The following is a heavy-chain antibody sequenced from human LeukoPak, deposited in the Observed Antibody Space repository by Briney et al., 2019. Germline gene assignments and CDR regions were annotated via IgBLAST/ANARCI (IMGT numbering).Heavy chain of an antibody. J-gene: IGHJ4*02. CDR2: INPSGGST. CDR3: AREVGATNAFDY. D-gene: IGHD1-26*01. CDR1: GYTFTSYY. Sequence: ASVKVSYKASGYTFTSYYMHWVRQAPGQGLEWMGIINPSGGSTSYAQKFQGRVTMTRDTSTSTVYMELSSLRSEDTAVYYCAREVGATNAFDYWGQGTLVTVSS. V-gene: IGHV1-46*01.